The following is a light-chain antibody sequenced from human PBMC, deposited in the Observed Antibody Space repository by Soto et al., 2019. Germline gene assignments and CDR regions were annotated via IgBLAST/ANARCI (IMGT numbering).Light chain of an antibody. Sequence: QSALTQPASVSGSPGQSITISCTGTSSDVGGYNYVSWYQQHPGKAPKLMIYDVSDRPSGVSNRFSGSKSGNTASLTISGHQAEDEADYYCSSYSSSSTYVFGTGTKLTVL. CDR3: SSYSSSSTYV. J-gene: IGLJ1*01. V-gene: IGLV2-14*01. CDR2: DVS. CDR1: SSDVGGYNY.